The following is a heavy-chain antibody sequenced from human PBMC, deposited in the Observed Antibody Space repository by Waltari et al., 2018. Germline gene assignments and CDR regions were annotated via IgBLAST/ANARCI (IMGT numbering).Heavy chain of an antibody. J-gene: IGHJ4*02. CDR1: GFIFSSYW. D-gene: IGHD5-12*01. CDR3: ARDGVATINY. CDR2: IKKDGSEK. V-gene: IGHV3-7*01. Sequence: EVQLVDSGGGLVQPGGSLRLSCAASGFIFSSYWMSWVRQAPGKGLEWVANIKKDGSEKYYVDSVKGRFTISRDNAKNSLYLQMNSLRAEDTAVYYCARDGVATINYWGQGTLVTVSS.